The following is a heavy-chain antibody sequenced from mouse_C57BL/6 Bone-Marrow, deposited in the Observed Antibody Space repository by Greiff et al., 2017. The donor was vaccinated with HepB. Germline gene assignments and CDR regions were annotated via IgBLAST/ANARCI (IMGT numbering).Heavy chain of an antibody. Sequence: QVHVKQPGAELVKPGASVKLSCKASGYTFTSYCMQWVKQRPGQGLEWIGEIDPSDSYTNYNQKFKGKATLTVDTSSSTAYMQLSSLTSEDSAVYYCARDYGSSFPFAYWGQGTLVTVSA. D-gene: IGHD1-1*01. J-gene: IGHJ3*01. CDR2: IDPSDSYT. V-gene: IGHV1-50*01. CDR3: ARDYGSSFPFAY. CDR1: GYTFTSYC.